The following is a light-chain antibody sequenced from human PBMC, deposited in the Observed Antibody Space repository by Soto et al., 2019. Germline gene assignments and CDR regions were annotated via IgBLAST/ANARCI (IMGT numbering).Light chain of an antibody. J-gene: IGLJ3*02. CDR1: SSNIGSNF. CDR3: AAWDDSLSGVV. Sequence: QPVLTQAPSASGTPGQRVTISCSGSSSNIGSNFVYWYQQLPGTAPKLLIYTDNQRPSGVPDRFSGSKSGTSASLAISGLRSDDEADYYCAAWDDSLSGVVFGGGTKLTVL. V-gene: IGLV1-47*01. CDR2: TDN.